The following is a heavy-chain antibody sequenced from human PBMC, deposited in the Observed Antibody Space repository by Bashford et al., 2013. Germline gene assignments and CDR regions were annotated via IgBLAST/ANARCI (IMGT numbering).Heavy chain of an antibody. J-gene: IGHJ4*02. V-gene: IGHV1-3*01. Sequence: PSVKVSCKASGYTFTSYAMHWVRQAPGQRLEWMGWINAGNGNTKYSQKFQGRVTITRDTSASTAYMELSSLRSEDTAVYYCARGPTMIVQQGQLHPTFDYWGQGTLVTVSS. D-gene: IGHD3-22*01. CDR3: ARGPTMIVQQGQLHPTFDY. CDR2: INAGNGNT. CDR1: GYTFTSYA.